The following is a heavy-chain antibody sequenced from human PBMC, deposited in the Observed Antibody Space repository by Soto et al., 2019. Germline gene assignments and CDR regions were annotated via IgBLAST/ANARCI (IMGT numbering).Heavy chain of an antibody. CDR1: GFNFSSYA. Sequence: PGGSLRLSCAASGFNFSSYAMHWVRQAPGKGLEWVAVISYDGGKKYYADSVKGRFTISRDNSKNTLYLQMNSMRAEDTAVYYCAKGGTIFGVAKINWFDPWGQGTRGTV. D-gene: IGHD3-3*01. CDR2: ISYDGGKK. J-gene: IGHJ5*02. CDR3: AKGGTIFGVAKINWFDP. V-gene: IGHV3-30*04.